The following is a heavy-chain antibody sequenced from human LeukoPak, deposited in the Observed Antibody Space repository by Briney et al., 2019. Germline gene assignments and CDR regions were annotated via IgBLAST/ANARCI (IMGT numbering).Heavy chain of an antibody. Sequence: GGSLRLSCAASGFNFNIYGFHWVRQAPGKGLEWMAVSSYDGTHTSYADSVRGRFTVSRDNSRTSLYLQMNSLRVEDTAVYFRARDRLSNCGGDCSLYVWGQGTTVFVS. D-gene: IGHD2-21*02. J-gene: IGHJ6*02. CDR2: SSYDGTHT. CDR3: ARDRLSNCGGDCSLYV. CDR1: GFNFNIYG. V-gene: IGHV3-33*01.